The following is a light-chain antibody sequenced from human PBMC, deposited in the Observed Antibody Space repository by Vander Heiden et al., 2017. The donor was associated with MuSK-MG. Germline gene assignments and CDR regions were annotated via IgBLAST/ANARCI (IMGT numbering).Light chain of an antibody. CDR2: DAS. Sequence: EIVLTQSPVTLSLSPGERATLSCRASQNINNYLAWYQQKPGQAPRLLIFDASNRATGIKARFSGSGYGTDFILTISSREPEDFAVYFCQQRSLGHQGERFGQGTKVEIK. V-gene: IGKV3-11*01. CDR3: QQRSLGHQGER. CDR1: QNINNY. J-gene: IGKJ1*01.